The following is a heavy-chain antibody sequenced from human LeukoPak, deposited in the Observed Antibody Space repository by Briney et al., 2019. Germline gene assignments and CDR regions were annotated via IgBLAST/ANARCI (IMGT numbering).Heavy chain of an antibody. V-gene: IGHV3-23*01. CDR3: AKDRGVHYYGSERGLYNWFDP. Sequence: PGGSLRLSCAASGFTFTSYAMNWVRQAPGKGLEWVSAISGSGGRTYYADPVKGRFTISRDNSKNTLYLQMNSLRVEDTAIYYCAKDRGVHYYGSERGLYNWFDPWGQGTLVTVSS. D-gene: IGHD3-10*01. CDR2: ISGSGGRT. CDR1: GFTFTSYA. J-gene: IGHJ5*02.